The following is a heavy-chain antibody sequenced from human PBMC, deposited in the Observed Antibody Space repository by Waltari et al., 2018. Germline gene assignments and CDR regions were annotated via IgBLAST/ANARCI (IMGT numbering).Heavy chain of an antibody. D-gene: IGHD6-6*01. J-gene: IGHJ5*02. CDR3: ARASRIAARPGGWFDP. V-gene: IGHV4-59*01. CDR1: GGSISSYY. CDR2: IYYSGST. Sequence: QVQLQESGPGLVKPSETLSLTCTVSGGSISSYYWSWLRPPPGKGLEWIGYIYYSGSTNYNPSLKSRVTISVDTSKNQFSLKLSSVTAADTAVYYCARASRIAARPGGWFDPWGQGTLVTVSS.